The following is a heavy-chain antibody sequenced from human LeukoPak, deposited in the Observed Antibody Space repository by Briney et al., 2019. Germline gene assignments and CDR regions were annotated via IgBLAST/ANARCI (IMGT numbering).Heavy chain of an antibody. V-gene: IGHV3-9*01. D-gene: IGHD6-19*01. CDR1: GFTFDDYA. CDR3: AKGGPIALAGPFDY. J-gene: IGHJ4*02. Sequence: PGGSLRLSCAASGFTFDDYAMHWVRQAPGKGLEWVSGISWNSGSIGYADSVKGRFTISRDNAKNSLYLQMNSLRAEDTALYYCAKGGPIALAGPFDYWGQGTLVTVSS. CDR2: ISWNSGSI.